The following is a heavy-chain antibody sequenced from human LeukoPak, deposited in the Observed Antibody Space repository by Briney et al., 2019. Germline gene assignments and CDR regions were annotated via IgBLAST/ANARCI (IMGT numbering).Heavy chain of an antibody. CDR1: LYTFTCYG. CDR3: AREMATIVNQFDY. D-gene: IGHD5-24*01. Sequence: ASVKVSFKASLYTFTCYGISWVRQAPGQGLEWMGWISHYNGNTNYEQKLQGRVTMTTDTSATTAYMELRSLRSDDTAVYYCAREMATIVNQFDYWGQGTLVTVSS. CDR2: ISHYNGNT. J-gene: IGHJ4*02. V-gene: IGHV1-18*01.